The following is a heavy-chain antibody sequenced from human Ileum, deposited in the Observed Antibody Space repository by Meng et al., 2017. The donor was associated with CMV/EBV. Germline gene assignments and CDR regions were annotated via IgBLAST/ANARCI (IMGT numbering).Heavy chain of an antibody. Sequence: CKTSGYNFTTNNIIWVRQSPGQGPEWMGWIDTNTGHPTYAQGFTGRFVFSLDTSVRTAYLQISSLKTEDTAVYYCARDGLSGRYFDYWGQGTLVTVSS. CDR3: ARDGLSGRYFDY. CDR2: IDTNTGHP. V-gene: IGHV7-4-1*02. D-gene: IGHD1-26*01. CDR1: GYNFTTNN. J-gene: IGHJ4*02.